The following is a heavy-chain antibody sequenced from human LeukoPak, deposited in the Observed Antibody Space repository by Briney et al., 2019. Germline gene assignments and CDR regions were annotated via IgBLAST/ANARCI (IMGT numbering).Heavy chain of an antibody. V-gene: IGHV3-48*03. D-gene: IGHD2-21*02. CDR1: GFTFSSYE. Sequence: GGSLRLSCAASGFTFSSYEMTWVRQAPGKGLEWVSYISATGYTIFYADSVRGRFTISRDNARNSLYLQMSSLRAEDTALYYCARVGGSGGVWGWFDPWGQGTLVTVSS. CDR2: ISATGYTI. J-gene: IGHJ5*02. CDR3: ARVGGSGGVWGWFDP.